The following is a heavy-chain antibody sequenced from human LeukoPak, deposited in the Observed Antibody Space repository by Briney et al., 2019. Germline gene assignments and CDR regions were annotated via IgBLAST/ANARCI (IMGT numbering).Heavy chain of an antibody. CDR3: ARDQISINALDI. CDR1: GASINGHY. CDR2: ISHTGST. Sequence: SETLSLTRTVSGASINGHYWSWVRQSPEKGLEWIGYISHTGSTNYNPFLKSRVTMSVDTSKKQFSLKLSSVTAADTAIYYCARDQISINALDIWGQGTLVTVSS. V-gene: IGHV4-59*11. J-gene: IGHJ3*02. D-gene: IGHD3-10*01.